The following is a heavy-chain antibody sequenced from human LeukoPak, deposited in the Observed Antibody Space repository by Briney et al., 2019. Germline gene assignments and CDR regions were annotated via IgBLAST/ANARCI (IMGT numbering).Heavy chain of an antibody. CDR3: AREGVGYYLDQ. CDR2: IIGIISYM. CDR1: GGSITSDR. Sequence: ETLSLTCTVSGGSITSDRLNWVRHAPGEGLGWVSFIIGIISYMYYADSVKGRFTISRTNAKNSLYLQMSNVRAEDSAVYYCAREGVGYYLDQWGQGTLVTVSS. V-gene: IGHV3-21*01. J-gene: IGHJ4*02. D-gene: IGHD2-15*01.